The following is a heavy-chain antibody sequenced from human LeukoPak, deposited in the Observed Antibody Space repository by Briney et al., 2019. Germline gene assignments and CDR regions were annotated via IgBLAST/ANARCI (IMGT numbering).Heavy chain of an antibody. Sequence: GGSLRLSCAASGFTFSSYAMSWVRQAPGQGLEWVSAISGSGGSTYYADSVKGRFTISKDNSKNTLYLQMNSLRAEDTAVYYCAKGSRRYSYGNFDYWGQGTLVTVSS. CDR3: AKGSRRYSYGNFDY. CDR1: GFTFSSYA. V-gene: IGHV3-23*01. D-gene: IGHD5-18*01. J-gene: IGHJ4*02. CDR2: ISGSGGST.